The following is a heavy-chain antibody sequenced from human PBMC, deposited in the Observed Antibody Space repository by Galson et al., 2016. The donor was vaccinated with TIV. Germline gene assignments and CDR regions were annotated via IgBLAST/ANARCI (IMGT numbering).Heavy chain of an antibody. J-gene: IGHJ5*02. D-gene: IGHD3-16*02. V-gene: IGHV3-49*04. CDR1: GFPFNSYGSYG. Sequence: LRLSCAASGFPFNSYGSYGMNWVRQAPGKGLEWVGFIRVKAYGATTEFAASVKGRFTMSRDDSRSVAFLQMNSLKTEDTAVYYCSRHWGNYREGSDFKAWLDPWGQGILVTVSS. CDR3: SRHWGNYREGSDFKAWLDP. CDR2: IRVKAYGATT.